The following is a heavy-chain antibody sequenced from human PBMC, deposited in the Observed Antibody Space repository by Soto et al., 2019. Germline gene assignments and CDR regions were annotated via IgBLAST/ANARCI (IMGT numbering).Heavy chain of an antibody. Sequence: GGSLRLSCAASGFTFSSYGMHWVRQAPGKGLEWAAVISYDGSNKYYADSVKGRFTISRDNSKNTLYLQMNSLRAEDTAVYYCAKPRYSSSWYPIDYWGQGTLVTVSS. CDR3: AKPRYSSSWYPIDY. J-gene: IGHJ4*02. CDR1: GFTFSSYG. V-gene: IGHV3-30*18. CDR2: ISYDGSNK. D-gene: IGHD6-13*01.